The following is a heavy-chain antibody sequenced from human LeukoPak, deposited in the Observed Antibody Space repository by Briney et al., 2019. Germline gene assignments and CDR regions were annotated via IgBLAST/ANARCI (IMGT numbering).Heavy chain of an antibody. CDR3: ARGWRPYYMDV. CDR2: IYYNGRT. CDR1: DGSISSSSYY. J-gene: IGHJ6*03. V-gene: IGHV4-39*07. D-gene: IGHD6-13*01. Sequence: SETLSLTCTVSDGSISSSSYYWGWIRQPPGKGLEWIGTIYYNGRTYYNPSLKSRVTILVHTSKNQVSLKLTSVTAADTAVYYCARGWRPYYMDVWGEGTTVTVSS.